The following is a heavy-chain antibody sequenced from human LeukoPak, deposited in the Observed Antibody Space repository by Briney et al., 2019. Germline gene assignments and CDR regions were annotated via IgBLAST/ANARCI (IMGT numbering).Heavy chain of an antibody. CDR2: INWNGAWT. Sequence: GGSLRLSCAASGFKFDDYGMSWVRQAPGKGLEWVCDINWNGAWTGYADSVKGRFTISRDNAKNSLYLQMNSLRAEDTALYYCAGYYYDSSRRIDLWGQGTLVT. CDR1: GFKFDDYG. J-gene: IGHJ5*02. V-gene: IGHV3-20*04. D-gene: IGHD3-22*01. CDR3: AGYYYDSSRRIDL.